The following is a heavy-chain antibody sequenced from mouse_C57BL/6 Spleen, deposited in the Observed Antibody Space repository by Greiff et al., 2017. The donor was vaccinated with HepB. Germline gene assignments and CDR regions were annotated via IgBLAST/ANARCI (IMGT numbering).Heavy chain of an antibody. D-gene: IGHD2-5*01. CDR3: ARNYYSNSYFDY. J-gene: IGHJ2*01. CDR2: IWSGGST. CDR1: GFSLTSYG. V-gene: IGHV2-2*01. Sequence: QVQLQQSGPGLVQPSQSLSITCTVSGFSLTSYGVHWVRQSPGKGLEWLGVIWSGGSTDYNAAFISRLSISKDNSTSQVFFKMNSLQADDTAIYYCARNYYSNSYFDYWGQGTTLTVSS.